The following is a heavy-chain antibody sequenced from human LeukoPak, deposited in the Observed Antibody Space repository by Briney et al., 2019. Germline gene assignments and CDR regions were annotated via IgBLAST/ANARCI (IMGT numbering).Heavy chain of an antibody. CDR2: INTNTGNP. J-gene: IGHJ3*02. CDR3: ARDAVWFGELLSNDAFDI. D-gene: IGHD3-10*01. V-gene: IGHV7-4-1*02. CDR1: GYTFTSYA. Sequence: ASVKVSCKASGYTFTSYAMNWVRQAPGQGLEWMGWINTNTGNPTYAQGFTGRFVFSLDTSVSTAYLQISSLKAEDTAVYYCARDAVWFGELLSNDAFDIWGQGTVVTVSS.